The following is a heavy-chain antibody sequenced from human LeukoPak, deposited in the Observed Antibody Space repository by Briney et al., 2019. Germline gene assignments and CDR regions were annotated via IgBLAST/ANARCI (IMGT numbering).Heavy chain of an antibody. CDR1: GFTFSSYA. V-gene: IGHV3-23*01. CDR3: AKDGPGAVATGVSSYYDYAMDV. CDR2: ISGSGRST. Sequence: GGSLRLSCAASGFTFSSYAMTWVRQAPGKGLEWVSAISGSGRSTYYADSVKGRFAISRDNSKNTLHCEMNSLSAEDTAGYSCAKDGPGAVATGVSSYYDYAMDVGSQGTTVTVPS. J-gene: IGHJ6*02. D-gene: IGHD5-12*01.